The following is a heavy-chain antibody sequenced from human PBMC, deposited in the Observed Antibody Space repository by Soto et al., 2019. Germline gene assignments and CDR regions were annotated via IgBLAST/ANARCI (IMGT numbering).Heavy chain of an antibody. CDR3: ARVSPYYYDSSGYIYYYYGMDV. V-gene: IGHV4-30-2*01. D-gene: IGHD3-22*01. CDR1: GGSISSGGYS. CDR2: IYHSGST. J-gene: IGHJ6*02. Sequence: SETLSLTCAVSGGSISSGGYSWSWIRQPPGKGLEWIGYIYHSGSTYYNPSLKSRVTISVDRSKNQFSLKLSSVTAADTAVYYCARVSPYYYDSSGYIYYYYGMDVWGQGTTVT.